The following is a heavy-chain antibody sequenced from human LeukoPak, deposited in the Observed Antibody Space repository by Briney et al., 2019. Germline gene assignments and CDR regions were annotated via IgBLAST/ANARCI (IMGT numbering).Heavy chain of an antibody. Sequence: GGSLRLSCAASGFTFSSYAMSWVRQAPGKGPEWVSAISGSGGSTYYADSVKGRFTISRDNSKNTLYLQMNSLRAEDTAVYYCAKGDYVWGSCRGWGQGTLVTVSS. CDR3: AKGDYVWGSCRG. CDR1: GFTFSSYA. J-gene: IGHJ4*02. V-gene: IGHV3-23*01. CDR2: ISGSGGST. D-gene: IGHD3-16*01.